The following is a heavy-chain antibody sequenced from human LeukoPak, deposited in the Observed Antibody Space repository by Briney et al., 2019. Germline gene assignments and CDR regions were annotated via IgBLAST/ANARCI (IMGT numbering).Heavy chain of an antibody. Sequence: GASVKVSCKASGYTFTSYYMHWVRQAPGQGLEWMGIINPSGGSTSYAQKFQGRVTMTRDTSTSTVYMELSSLRSEDTAVYYCARGSYDFWSGYYDYYYGMDVWGQGTTVTVSS. D-gene: IGHD3-3*01. CDR1: GYTFTSYY. CDR3: ARGSYDFWSGYYDYYYGMDV. CDR2: INPSGGST. V-gene: IGHV1-46*01. J-gene: IGHJ6*02.